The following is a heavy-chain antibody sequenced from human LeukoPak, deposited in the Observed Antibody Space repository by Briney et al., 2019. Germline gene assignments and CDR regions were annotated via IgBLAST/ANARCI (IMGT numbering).Heavy chain of an antibody. V-gene: IGHV3-33*01. CDR2: IWYDGSNK. D-gene: IGHD3-10*01. CDR1: GFTFSSYG. J-gene: IGHJ4*02. Sequence: PGRSLRLSCAASGFTFSSYGMHWVRQAPGKGLEWVAVIWYDGSNKYYADSVKGRFTISRDNSKNTLYLQMNSLRAEDTAVYYCARYGSGSSTFDYWGQGTLVTVSS. CDR3: ARYGSGSSTFDY.